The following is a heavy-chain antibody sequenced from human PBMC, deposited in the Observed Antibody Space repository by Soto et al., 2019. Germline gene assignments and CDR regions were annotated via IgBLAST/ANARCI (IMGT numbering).Heavy chain of an antibody. CDR1: GFTFINAW. CDR2: IKSKTDGGTA. J-gene: IGHJ4*02. CDR3: TTAITLFRGLMRHDY. V-gene: IGHV3-15*01. Sequence: EVQLVESGGGLVNPGGSLRLSCAASGFTFINAWMTWVRQAPGKGLEWVGRIKSKTDGGTADYAAPVKGRFTISRDDSKITLILPMTSLKPEITAVYYDTTAITLFRGLMRHDYRGQGTLLTVSS. D-gene: IGHD3-10*01.